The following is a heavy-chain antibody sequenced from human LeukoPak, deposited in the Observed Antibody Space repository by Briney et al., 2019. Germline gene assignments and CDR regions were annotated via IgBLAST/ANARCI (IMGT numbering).Heavy chain of an antibody. CDR2: ISAYNGNT. V-gene: IGHV1-18*01. CDR1: GYTFTSYA. CDR3: ARDTAAAQLWQDYYGMDV. D-gene: IGHD5-18*01. J-gene: IGHJ6*02. Sequence: ASVKVSCKASGYTFTSYAMNWVRQAPGQGLEWMGWISAYNGNTNYAQKLQGRVTVTTDTSTSTAYMELRSLRSDDTAVYYCARDTAAAQLWQDYYGMDVWGQGTTVTVSS.